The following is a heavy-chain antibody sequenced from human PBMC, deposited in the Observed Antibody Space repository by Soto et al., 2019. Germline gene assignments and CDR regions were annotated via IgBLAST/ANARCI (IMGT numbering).Heavy chain of an antibody. CDR2: ISAKKGNT. Sequence: QGQLVQSGAEVKKPGASVKVSCKASGYTFTSYGISWVRQAPGQGLEWMGWISAKKGNTKYAQKFQGRVTMTTDTSTSTAYMELRSLRSDDTAVYYCAREILSPDFYFHGMDVSGQGTTVTVSS. V-gene: IGHV1-18*04. CDR1: GYTFTSYG. J-gene: IGHJ6*02. D-gene: IGHD2-15*01. CDR3: AREILSPDFYFHGMDV.